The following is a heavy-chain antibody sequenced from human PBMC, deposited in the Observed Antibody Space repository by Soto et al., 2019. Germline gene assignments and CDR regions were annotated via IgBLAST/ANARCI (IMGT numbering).Heavy chain of an antibody. V-gene: IGHV4-59*01. J-gene: IGHJ4*02. D-gene: IGHD3-3*01. Sequence: PSETLSLTCTVSGGSISSYYWSWIRQPPGKGLEWIGYIYYSGSTNYNPSLKSRVTISVDTSKNQFSLKLSSVTAADTAVYYCARVYYDFWSGYSNFDFWGQGTLVTVSS. CDR2: IYYSGST. CDR3: ARVYYDFWSGYSNFDF. CDR1: GGSISSYY.